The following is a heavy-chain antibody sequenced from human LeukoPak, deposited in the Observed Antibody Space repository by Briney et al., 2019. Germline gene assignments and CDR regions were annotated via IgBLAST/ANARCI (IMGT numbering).Heavy chain of an antibody. Sequence: SSETLSLTCTVSGGSISSYYWSWIRQPAGKGLEWIGRIYTSGSTNYNPSLKSRVTMSVDTSKNQFSLKLSSVTAADTAVYYCARVRGGGFMVKDYGMDVWGQGTTVTVSS. CDR1: GGSISSYY. J-gene: IGHJ6*02. V-gene: IGHV4-4*07. D-gene: IGHD3-16*01. CDR2: IYTSGST. CDR3: ARVRGGGFMVKDYGMDV.